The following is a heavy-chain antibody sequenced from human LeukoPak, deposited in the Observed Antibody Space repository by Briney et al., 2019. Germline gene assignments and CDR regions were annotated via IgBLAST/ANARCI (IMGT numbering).Heavy chain of an antibody. D-gene: IGHD2-2*01. CDR2: IYYSGST. Sequence: PSETLSLTCSVSGGSISSSSYYWGWIRQPPGKGLEWIGSIYYSGSTYYNPSLKSRVTISVDTSKNQFSLKLSSVTAADTAVYYCARVGDIVVVPAATNWFDPWGQGTLVTVSS. J-gene: IGHJ5*02. CDR3: ARVGDIVVVPAATNWFDP. CDR1: GGSISSSSYY. V-gene: IGHV4-39*07.